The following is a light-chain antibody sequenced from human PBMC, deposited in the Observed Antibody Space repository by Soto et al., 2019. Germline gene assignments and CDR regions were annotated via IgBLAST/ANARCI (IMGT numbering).Light chain of an antibody. CDR3: QQANSFPLT. Sequence: DIQMTQSPSSVSASVGDRVTITCRASQGINRWLAWYQQKLGKAPKLLIFDASSLQSGVPSRFSGSGSGTDFTLTISSLQSEDFATYSCQQANSFPLTFGGGTKVEIK. J-gene: IGKJ4*01. V-gene: IGKV1D-12*01. CDR2: DAS. CDR1: QGINRW.